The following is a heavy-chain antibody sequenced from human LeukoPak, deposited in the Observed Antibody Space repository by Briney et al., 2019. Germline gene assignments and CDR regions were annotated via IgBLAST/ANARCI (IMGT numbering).Heavy chain of an antibody. D-gene: IGHD6-19*01. CDR2: INGNGGST. CDR3: ARIRSYRTGCYPGGY. J-gene: IGHJ4*02. Sequence: GGSLRLSCAVSGFTFSSYGMTWVRQAPGKGLEWVSSINGNGGSTHYADSVKGRFTISRDNSKNTLYLQVNSLRVEDTATYYCARIRSYRTGCYPGGYWGQGTLVTVSP. CDR1: GFTFSSYG. V-gene: IGHV3-23*01.